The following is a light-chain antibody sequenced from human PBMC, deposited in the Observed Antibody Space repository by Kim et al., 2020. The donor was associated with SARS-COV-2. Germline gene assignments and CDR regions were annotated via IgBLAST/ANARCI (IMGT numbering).Light chain of an antibody. J-gene: IGLJ3*02. Sequence: ALGQTVRITCQGDSLRSYYASWYQQKPGQAPLLVIYDKNNRPSGIPDRFSGSSSGNTASLTITGVQAEDEADYYCNSRESGVNHVVFGGGTQLTVL. CDR1: SLRSYY. CDR2: DKN. CDR3: NSRESGVNHVV. V-gene: IGLV3-19*01.